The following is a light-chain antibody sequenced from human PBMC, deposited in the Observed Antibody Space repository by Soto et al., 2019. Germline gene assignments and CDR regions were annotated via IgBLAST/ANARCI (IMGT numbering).Light chain of an antibody. CDR2: SAT. CDR3: KCRRN. CDR1: QSVSRY. V-gene: IGKV3-15*01. Sequence: EIVITQSPSTLSVSPGERATPSCRASQSVSRYQAWSQQKPGHAPRGLTYSATARATRFRARVSGSGSGTEFSLPLCKVEAEDFALYYCKCRRNFGQGTRLEIK. J-gene: IGKJ5*01.